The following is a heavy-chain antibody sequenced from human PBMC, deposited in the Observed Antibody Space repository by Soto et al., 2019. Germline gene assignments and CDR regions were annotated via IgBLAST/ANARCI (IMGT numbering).Heavy chain of an antibody. Sequence: GGSLRLSCAASGFTFSTYTMSWVRQAPGKGLEWVSAISRDGYDIYYTDSVKGRFTISRDNSKHMLYLQMNSLRIEDTAVYYCAHPRGYGVFDAYDIWGQGAMVTVSS. J-gene: IGHJ3*02. CDR3: AHPRGYGVFDAYDI. CDR1: GFTFSTYT. CDR2: ISRDGYDI. V-gene: IGHV3-23*01. D-gene: IGHD4-17*01.